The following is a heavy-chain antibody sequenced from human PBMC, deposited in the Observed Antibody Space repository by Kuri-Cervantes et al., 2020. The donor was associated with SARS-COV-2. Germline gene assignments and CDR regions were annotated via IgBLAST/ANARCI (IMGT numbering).Heavy chain of an antibody. D-gene: IGHD4/OR15-4a*01. Sequence: ESLKISCTVSGGSISSHYWSWIRQPPGKGLEWIGYIYYSGSTNYNPSLKCRVTISVDTSKNQFSLKLNSVTAADTAVYYCARDPNANHNNWFDPWGQGTLVTVSS. CDR1: GGSISSHY. J-gene: IGHJ5*02. CDR2: IYYSGST. CDR3: ARDPNANHNNWFDP. V-gene: IGHV4-59*11.